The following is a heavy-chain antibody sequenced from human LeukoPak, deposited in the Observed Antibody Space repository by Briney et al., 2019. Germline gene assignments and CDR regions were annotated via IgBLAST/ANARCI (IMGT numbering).Heavy chain of an antibody. V-gene: IGHV1-69*05. CDR2: IIPIFGTA. CDR3: TWNWNHGRFDY. D-gene: IGHD1-14*01. J-gene: IGHJ4*02. Sequence: ASVKVSCKXSGGTFSSYAISWVRQAPGQGLEWMGRIIPIFGTANYSQKFQGRVTITTDESTSTAYMELSSLRSEDTAVYYCTWNWNHGRFDYWGQGTLVTVSS. CDR1: GGTFSSYA.